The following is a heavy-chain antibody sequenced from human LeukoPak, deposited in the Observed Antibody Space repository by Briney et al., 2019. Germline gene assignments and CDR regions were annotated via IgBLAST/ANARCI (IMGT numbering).Heavy chain of an antibody. V-gene: IGHV3-23*05. J-gene: IGHJ6*01. Sequence: GGSLILSCAASGFSFSTCTMSWVRQAPGKGLEWFSGITDSGISRDYAGSVKGRFIISRDNSKNTLYLEMNSLRAEATAIYYFANMTGQALPKYYMDVWGQGTTVTVSS. CDR1: GFSFSTCT. CDR2: ITDSGISR. CDR3: ANMTGQALPKYYMDV. D-gene: IGHD1-26*01.